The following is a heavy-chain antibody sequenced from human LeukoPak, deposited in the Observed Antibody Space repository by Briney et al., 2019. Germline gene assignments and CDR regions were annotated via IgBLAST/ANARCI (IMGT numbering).Heavy chain of an antibody. CDR2: ISAYNGNT. CDR3: ARADRLHGGPYLIGP. D-gene: IGHD2-21*01. J-gene: IGHJ5*02. CDR1: GYTFTSYG. V-gene: IGHV1-18*01. Sequence: ASVKVSCKASGYTFTSYGISWARQAPGQGLEWMGWISAYNGNTNYAQKLQGRVTMTTDTSTSTAYMELRSLRSDDTAIYYCARADRLHGGPYLIGPWGQGTLVTVSS.